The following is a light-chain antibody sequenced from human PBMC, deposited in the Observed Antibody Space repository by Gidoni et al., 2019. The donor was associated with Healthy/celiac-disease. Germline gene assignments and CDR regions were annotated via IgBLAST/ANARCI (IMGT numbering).Light chain of an antibody. CDR3: QQRSNWPPLT. CDR1: QSVSSY. V-gene: IGKV3-11*01. CDR2: GAS. J-gene: IGKJ4*01. Sequence: EIVLTQSPATLSLSPGERATLSCRASQSVSSYLVWYQQKPGQAPRLLIYGASNRATGIPARFSGSGSGTDFTLTISSLEPEDFAVYYCQQRSNWPPLTFXGXTKVXIK.